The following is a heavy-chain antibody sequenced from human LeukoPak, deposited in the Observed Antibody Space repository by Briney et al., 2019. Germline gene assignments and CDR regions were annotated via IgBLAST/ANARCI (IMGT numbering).Heavy chain of an antibody. D-gene: IGHD3-10*01. J-gene: IGHJ4*02. V-gene: IGHV1-2*02. CDR2: INSNSGDT. CDR3: ARDRPLDADDYYGFYYFDY. Sequence: GSVKVSCKVSGYTFTGYYMHWVRQAPGQGLEWMGWINSNSGDTNHAQKFPGRVTMTRHTTISTAYMELSRLRSDDTAVYYCARDRPLDADDYYGFYYFDYWGQGTLVTVSS. CDR1: GYTFTGYY.